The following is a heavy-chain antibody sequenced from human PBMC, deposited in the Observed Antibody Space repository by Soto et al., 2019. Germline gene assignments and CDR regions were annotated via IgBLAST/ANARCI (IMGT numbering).Heavy chain of an antibody. V-gene: IGHV3-30*18. CDR2: ISYDGSNK. D-gene: IGHD1-20*01. J-gene: IGHJ4*02. CDR1: GFTFSSYG. CDR3: AKDLGLLPYNWKNYLDY. Sequence: QVQLVESGGGVVQPGTSLRLSCAASGFTFSSYGMHWVRQAPGKGLEWVAIISYDGSNKYYGDSMKGRFTISRDNSKNTLYLQMNSLRPEDSAVYYCAKDLGLLPYNWKNYLDYWGQGTQVTVSS.